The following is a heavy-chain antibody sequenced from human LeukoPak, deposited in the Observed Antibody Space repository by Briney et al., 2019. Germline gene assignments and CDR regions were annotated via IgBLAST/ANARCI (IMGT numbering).Heavy chain of an antibody. CDR2: VSGSGGST. CDR1: GFTVSSNY. Sequence: HAGGSLRLSCAASGFTVSSNYMSWVRQARGKGLEWVSAVSGSGGSTYYTDSVKGRFTMSRDNAKNSLYLQMNSLRVEDTAVYYCTRDPRNLDYWGQGTLVTVSS. D-gene: IGHD1-14*01. V-gene: IGHV3-23*01. J-gene: IGHJ4*02. CDR3: TRDPRNLDY.